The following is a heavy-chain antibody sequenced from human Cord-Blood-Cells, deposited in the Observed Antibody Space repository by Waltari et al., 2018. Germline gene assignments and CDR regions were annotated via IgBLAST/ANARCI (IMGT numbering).Heavy chain of an antibody. V-gene: IGHV6-1*01. D-gene: IGHD1-1*01. Sequence: QVQLQQSCPGLVKPQQTLSLTCAISGEMFSIKSAAWNWISQYPSIGLEWLGRTYYRSKWYNDYAVSVKSRITINPDTSKNQFSLQLNSVTPEDTPVYYCARGLLGKTGSYWYFDLWGRGTLVTVSS. J-gene: IGHJ2*01. CDR2: TYYRSKWYN. CDR3: ARGLLGKTGSYWYFDL. CDR1: GEMFSIKSAA.